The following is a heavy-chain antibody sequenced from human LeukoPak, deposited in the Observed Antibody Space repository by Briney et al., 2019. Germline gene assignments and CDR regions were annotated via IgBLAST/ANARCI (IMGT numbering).Heavy chain of an antibody. CDR3: AREGGWFGEFDY. CDR2: ISSSSSYI. CDR1: GFTFSSYS. D-gene: IGHD3-10*01. V-gene: IGHV3-21*01. J-gene: IGHJ4*02. Sequence: GGSLRLSCAASGFTFSSYSMNWVRQAPGKGLEWVSSISSSSSYIYYADSVKGRFTISRDNAKNSLFLQMNSLRAEDTAVYYCAREGGWFGEFDYWGQGTLVTVSS.